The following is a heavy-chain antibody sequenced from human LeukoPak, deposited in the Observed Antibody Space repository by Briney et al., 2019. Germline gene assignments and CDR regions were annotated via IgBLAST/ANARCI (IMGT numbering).Heavy chain of an antibody. CDR1: GGSINNYY. J-gene: IGHJ4*02. D-gene: IGHD3-22*01. V-gene: IGHV4-59*08. CDR3: ARVVTTIGRYYFDY. Sequence: SEALSLTCTVSGGSINNYYWYWMRQPPGKGLEWIGYVWYSGTTKYNPSLKSRVTISVDTSKNQFSLKLSSVTAADTAVYYCARVVTTIGRYYFDYWGQGTLVTVSS. CDR2: VWYSGTT.